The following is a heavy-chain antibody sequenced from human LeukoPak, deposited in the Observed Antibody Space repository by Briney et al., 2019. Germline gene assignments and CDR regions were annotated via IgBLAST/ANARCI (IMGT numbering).Heavy chain of an antibody. V-gene: IGHV1-18*01. CDR3: ARAPPGMIMGPGDY. J-gene: IGHJ4*02. CDR2: ISTHDGHT. CDR1: DYTFTNYG. D-gene: IGHD3-22*01. Sequence: GASVKVSCKASDYTFTNYGITWVRQAPGQGLEWMGWISTHDGHTICAQDLQGRVTMTIDTSTTTAYTELRSLKSDDTAVYYCARAPPGMIMGPGDYWGQGALVIVSS.